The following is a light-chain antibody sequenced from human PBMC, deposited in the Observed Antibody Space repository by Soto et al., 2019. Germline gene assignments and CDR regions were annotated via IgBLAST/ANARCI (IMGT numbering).Light chain of an antibody. Sequence: EIVLTQSPATLSLSPGERATLSCRASQSVSSYLAWYQQKPGQAPRLLIYDASNRATGIAARFSGGGSGTDFTLTISSLEPEDFAVYYCQQRSNWQITFGQGTRLEIK. CDR3: QQRSNWQIT. V-gene: IGKV3-11*01. CDR1: QSVSSY. CDR2: DAS. J-gene: IGKJ5*01.